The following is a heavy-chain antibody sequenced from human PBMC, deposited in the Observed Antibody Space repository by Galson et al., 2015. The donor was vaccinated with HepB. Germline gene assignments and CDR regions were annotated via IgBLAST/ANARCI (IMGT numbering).Heavy chain of an antibody. J-gene: IGHJ2*01. Sequence: SVKVSCKASGGTFSSYAISWVRQAPGQGLEWMGGIIPIFGTANYAQKFQGRVTITADESTSTAYMELSSLRSEDTAVYYCARAPPLCGDYPRWYFDLWGRGTLVTVSS. D-gene: IGHD4-17*01. CDR3: ARAPPLCGDYPRWYFDL. CDR1: GGTFSSYA. V-gene: IGHV1-69*13. CDR2: IIPIFGTA.